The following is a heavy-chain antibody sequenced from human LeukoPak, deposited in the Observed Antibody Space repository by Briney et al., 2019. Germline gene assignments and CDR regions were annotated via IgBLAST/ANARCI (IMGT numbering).Heavy chain of an antibody. CDR3: ARGWGYFDA. V-gene: IGHV4-59*08. CDR1: GGSVSSYY. J-gene: IGHJ4*02. CDR2: IYYSGST. D-gene: IGHD7-27*01. Sequence: SETLSLTCTVSGGSVSSYYMSWIRQPPGKGPEWIGYIYYSGSTNYSPSLKSRVTISVDTSKNQFSLKLSSVTAADTAVYYCARGWGYFDAFCQGTLVTVAS.